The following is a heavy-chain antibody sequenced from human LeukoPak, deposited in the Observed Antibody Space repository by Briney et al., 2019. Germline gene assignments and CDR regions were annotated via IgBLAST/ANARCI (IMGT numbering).Heavy chain of an antibody. D-gene: IGHD3-16*02. CDR3: ARVEVIGSTRYFDY. V-gene: IGHV4-31*03. J-gene: IGHJ4*02. CDR1: GGSISSGGNY. Sequence: SETLSLTCTVSGGSISSGGNYWSWLRQLPGKGLEWIGYIYYVGNTNYNPSLKSRLSMSVDTSNNQFSLRLTSVTAADTAVYYCARVEVIGSTRYFDYWGQGAMVSVSS. CDR2: IYYVGNT.